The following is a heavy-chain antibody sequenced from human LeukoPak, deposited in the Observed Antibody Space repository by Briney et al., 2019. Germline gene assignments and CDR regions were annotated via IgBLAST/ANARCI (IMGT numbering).Heavy chain of an antibody. CDR3: ARVRAQLWPNYFDY. Sequence: PGGSLRLSCAASGFTFSDSYMSWIRQAPGKGLEWVSYISSSGSTIYYADSVKGRFTISRDNAKNSLYLQMNSLRAEDTAVYYCARVRAQLWPNYFDYWGQGTLVTVSS. D-gene: IGHD5-18*01. CDR2: ISSSGSTI. J-gene: IGHJ4*02. V-gene: IGHV3-11*04. CDR1: GFTFSDSY.